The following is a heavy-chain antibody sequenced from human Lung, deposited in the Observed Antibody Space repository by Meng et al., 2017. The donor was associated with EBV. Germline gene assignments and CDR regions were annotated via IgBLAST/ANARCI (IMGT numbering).Heavy chain of an antibody. CDR2: ISYDATNK. CDR3: AKDLSRNYLSGPFLIDY. J-gene: IGHJ4*02. D-gene: IGHD3-10*01. V-gene: IGHV3-30*18. Sequence: QVQLVGXXXXXVQXGXXXRLSXXVSGFSFSNYGMHWVRQAPGKGLDWVASISYDATNKYYADSVKGRFTISRDKSENTLFLQMNSLRPEDTAVYFCAKDLSRNYLSGPFLIDYWGQGTLVTVSS. CDR1: GFSFSNYG.